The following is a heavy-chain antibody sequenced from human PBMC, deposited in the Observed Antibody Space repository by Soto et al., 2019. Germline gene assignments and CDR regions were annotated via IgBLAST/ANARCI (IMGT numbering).Heavy chain of an antibody. CDR3: AREQEIPGTGDYYYYGMDV. Sequence: SETLSLTCTVSGDSITSCGYYWSWIRQYPGKGLDWIGYIYYSGSTYYNPSLKGRVTISVDTSKNQFSLKLSSVTAADTAVYYCAREQEIPGTGDYYYYGMDVWGQGTTVTVSS. CDR2: IYYSGST. V-gene: IGHV4-31*03. CDR1: GDSITSCGYY. D-gene: IGHD6-13*01. J-gene: IGHJ6*02.